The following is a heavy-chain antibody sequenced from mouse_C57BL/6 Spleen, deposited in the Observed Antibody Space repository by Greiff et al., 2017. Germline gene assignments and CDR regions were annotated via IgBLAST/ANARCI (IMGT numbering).Heavy chain of an antibody. V-gene: IGHV6-3*01. CDR1: GFTFSNYW. Sequence: EVKVEESGGGLVQPGGSMKLSCVASGFTFSNYWMNWVRQSPEKGLEWVAQIRLKSDNYATHYAESVKGRFTISRDDSKSSVYLQMNNLRAEDTGIYYCTAPDYYDYGAWFAYWGQGTLVTVSA. CDR3: TAPDYYDYGAWFAY. J-gene: IGHJ3*01. CDR2: IRLKSDNYAT. D-gene: IGHD2-4*01.